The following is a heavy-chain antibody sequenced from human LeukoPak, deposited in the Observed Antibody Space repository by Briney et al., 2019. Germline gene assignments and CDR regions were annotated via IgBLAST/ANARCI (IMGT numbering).Heavy chain of an antibody. CDR3: VRDCGFHTFDY. CDR1: GFTFSSYW. CDR2: IKEDGSEK. J-gene: IGHJ4*02. V-gene: IGHV3-7*05. D-gene: IGHD2-21*01. Sequence: GGSPRLSCAASGFTFSSYWMTWVRQAPRKGLEYVVNIKEDGSEKYYVDSVKGRFTISRDNTKNSLYLQMSSLRGDDTAVYYCVRDCGFHTFDYWGQGTLVTVSS.